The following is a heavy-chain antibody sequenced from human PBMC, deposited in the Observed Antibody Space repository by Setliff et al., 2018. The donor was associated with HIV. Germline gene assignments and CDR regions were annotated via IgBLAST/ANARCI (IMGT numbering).Heavy chain of an antibody. CDR2: SYYSEST. D-gene: IGHD6-6*01. J-gene: IGHJ4*02. V-gene: IGHV4-39*01. Sequence: SETLSLTCTVSGDSINSGTYYWGWIRQPPGKGLEWIGSSYYSESTYYNPSLKSRVTISVDTSKNQFSLKLSSVTAADTAVYYCARHDTEYSSYPIDYWGQGNLVTVSS. CDR1: GDSINSGTYY. CDR3: ARHDTEYSSYPIDY.